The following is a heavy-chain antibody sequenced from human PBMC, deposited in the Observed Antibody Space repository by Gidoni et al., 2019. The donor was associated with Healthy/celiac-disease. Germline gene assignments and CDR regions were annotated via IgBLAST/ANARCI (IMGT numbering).Heavy chain of an antibody. CDR2: INHRGST. D-gene: IGHD3-3*01. V-gene: IGHV4-34*01. CDR1: GGSFSGYY. J-gene: IGHJ5*02. CDR3: ARMDTIFDWFDP. Sequence: QVQLQQWGAGTLKPSETLSLTCAVYGGSFSGYYRSWIRPPPGKGLEWIGEINHRGSTNYNPSLNSRVTISVDTSKNQFSMKLSSVTAADTAVYYCARMDTIFDWFDPWGQGTLVTVSS.